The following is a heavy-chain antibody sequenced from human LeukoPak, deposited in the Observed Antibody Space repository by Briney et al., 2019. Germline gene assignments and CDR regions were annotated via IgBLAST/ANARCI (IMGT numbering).Heavy chain of an antibody. J-gene: IGHJ4*02. CDR1: GFIFSSYG. D-gene: IGHD6-13*01. CDR2: IWYDGSNE. Sequence: PGRSLRLSCAASGFIFSSYGMHWVRQAPGKGLEWVAVIWYDGSNEHYADSVKGRFTISRDNSKNTLYLQMNSLRGEDTAVYLCARGSYTSSWYGVFGYWGQGTLVTVSS. V-gene: IGHV3-33*01. CDR3: ARGSYTSSWYGVFGY.